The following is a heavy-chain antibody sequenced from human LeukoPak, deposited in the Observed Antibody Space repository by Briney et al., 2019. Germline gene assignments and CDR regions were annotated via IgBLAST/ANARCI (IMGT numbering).Heavy chain of an antibody. CDR3: ARRAFYGDQYDY. D-gene: IGHD4-17*01. CDR1: GGSFSGYY. CDR2: IYYSGST. Sequence: SETLSFTCAVYGGSFSGYYWSWIRQPPGKGLEWIGYIYYSGSTNYNPSLKSRVTISVDTSKNQFSLKLSSVTAADTAVYYCARRAFYGDQYDYWGQGTLVTVSS. V-gene: IGHV4-59*08. J-gene: IGHJ4*02.